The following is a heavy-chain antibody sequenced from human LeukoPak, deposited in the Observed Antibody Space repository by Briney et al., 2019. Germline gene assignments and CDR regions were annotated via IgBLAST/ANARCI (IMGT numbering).Heavy chain of an antibody. Sequence: PSETLSLTCTVSGGSISSYYWSWIRQPPGKGLEWIGYIYYSGSTNYNPSLKSRVTISVDTSKNQFSLKLSSVTAADTAVYYCASTPYSSGWYRGDYYFDYWGQGTLVTVSS. J-gene: IGHJ4*02. CDR1: GGSISSYY. CDR2: IYYSGST. CDR3: ASTPYSSGWYRGDYYFDY. D-gene: IGHD6-19*01. V-gene: IGHV4-59*08.